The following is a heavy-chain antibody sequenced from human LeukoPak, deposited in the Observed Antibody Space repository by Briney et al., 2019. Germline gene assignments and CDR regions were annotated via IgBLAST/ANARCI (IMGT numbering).Heavy chain of an antibody. CDR3: ARDFDRVAGTGWVLDY. V-gene: IGHV3-48*04. CDR2: ICSSSSTI. J-gene: IGHJ4*02. Sequence: GGSLRLSCAASGFTFSSYSMNWVRQAPGKGLEWVSYICSSSSTIYYADSVKGRFTISRDNAKNSLYLQMNSLRAEDTAVYYCARDFDRVAGTGWVLDYWGQGTLVTVSS. CDR1: GFTFSSYS. D-gene: IGHD6-19*01.